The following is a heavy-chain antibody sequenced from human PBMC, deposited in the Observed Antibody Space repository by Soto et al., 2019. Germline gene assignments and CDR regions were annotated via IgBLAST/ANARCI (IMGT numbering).Heavy chain of an antibody. D-gene: IGHD2-2*01. CDR1: GGSFSGYY. CDR3: AGRYCSSTSCYFWGLGNWFDP. CDR2: INHSGST. Sequence: QVQLQQWGAGLLKPSETLSLTCAVYGGSFSGYYWSWIRQPPGKGLEWIGEINHSGSTNYNPSLKSRVTISVDTSKNQFSLKLSSVTAADTAVYYCAGRYCSSTSCYFWGLGNWFDPWGQGTLVTVSS. V-gene: IGHV4-34*01. J-gene: IGHJ5*02.